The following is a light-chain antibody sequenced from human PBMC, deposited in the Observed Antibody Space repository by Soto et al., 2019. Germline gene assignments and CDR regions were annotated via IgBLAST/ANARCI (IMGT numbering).Light chain of an antibody. J-gene: IGKJ2*01. Sequence: EIVMTQSPATLSVSPGERATLSCRASQSVSSNLAWYQQKPGQAPRLLIYGASTRATGIPARFSGSGSGTECTLTIGSLQSEDFAVYYCQQYNNWQYTVGQGIELDIK. CDR2: GAS. V-gene: IGKV3-15*01. CDR3: QQYNNWQYT. CDR1: QSVSSN.